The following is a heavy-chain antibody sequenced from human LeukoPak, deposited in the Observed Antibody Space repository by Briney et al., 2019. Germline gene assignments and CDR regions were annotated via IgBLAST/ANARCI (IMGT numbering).Heavy chain of an antibody. D-gene: IGHD3-9*01. J-gene: IGHJ4*02. CDR1: GFTFSSYG. CDR2: IRYDGSNK. Sequence: GGSLRLSCAASGFTFSSYGMHWVRQAPGKGLEWVAFIRYDGSNKYYADSVKGRFTISRDNSKNTLYLQMNSLRAEDTAVYYCAKDRGVYDILTGYYTNWGQGTLVTASS. CDR3: AKDRGVYDILTGYYTN. V-gene: IGHV3-30*02.